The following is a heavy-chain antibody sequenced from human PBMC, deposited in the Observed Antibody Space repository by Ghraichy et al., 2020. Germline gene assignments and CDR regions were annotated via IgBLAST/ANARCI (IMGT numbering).Heavy chain of an antibody. J-gene: IGHJ4*02. V-gene: IGHV4-59*01. CDR1: GGSISSYY. CDR3: ARDTPVRECSSTSCYTEGFEY. Sequence: SETLSLTCTVSGGSISSYYWSWIRQPPGKGLEWIGYINYSGSTNYNPSLKSRVTISVDTSKNQFSLKLSSVTAADTAVYYCARDTPVRECSSTSCYTEGFEYWGQGTLVTVSS. CDR2: INYSGST. D-gene: IGHD2-2*02.